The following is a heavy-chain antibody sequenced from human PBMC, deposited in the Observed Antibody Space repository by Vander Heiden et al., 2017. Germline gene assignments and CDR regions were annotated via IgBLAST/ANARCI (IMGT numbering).Heavy chain of an antibody. CDR2: IGTAGDT. CDR1: GFTFSSYD. J-gene: IGHJ6*02. V-gene: IGHV3-13*01. Sequence: QLVESGRGLVQPGGSLRPSCSASGFTFSSYDMHWVRQATGKGLGWVSAIGTAGDTYYPGSVKGRFTISRENAKNSLYLQMNSLRAGDTAVYYCARADPGYSSGWGMDVWGQGTTVTVSS. CDR3: ARADPGYSSGWGMDV. D-gene: IGHD6-19*01.